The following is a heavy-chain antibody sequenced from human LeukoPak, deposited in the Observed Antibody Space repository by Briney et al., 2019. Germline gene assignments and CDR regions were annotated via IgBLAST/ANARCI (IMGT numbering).Heavy chain of an antibody. Sequence: SGGSLRLSCAASGLTFSSYGMHWVRQAPGKGLEWVAVIWYDGSNKYYADSVKGRFTISRDNSKNTLYLQMNSLRAEDTAVYNCARGRGSYSLDYWGQGTLVTVSS. D-gene: IGHD3-10*01. J-gene: IGHJ4*02. CDR2: IWYDGSNK. V-gene: IGHV3-33*01. CDR1: GLTFSSYG. CDR3: ARGRGSYSLDY.